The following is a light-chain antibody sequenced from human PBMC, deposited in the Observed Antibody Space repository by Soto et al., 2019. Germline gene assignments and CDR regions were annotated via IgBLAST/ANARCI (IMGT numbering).Light chain of an antibody. Sequence: EIVMTQSPATLSVSPGERATLSCRASQSVSSNLAWYQQKPGQAPRLLIYGASTRATGIPARFSGSGSGTEFTLTISSLQSEDFAVYYCQQRSNWSFGGGTKVEIK. J-gene: IGKJ4*01. CDR3: QQRSNWS. V-gene: IGKV3-15*01. CDR2: GAS. CDR1: QSVSSN.